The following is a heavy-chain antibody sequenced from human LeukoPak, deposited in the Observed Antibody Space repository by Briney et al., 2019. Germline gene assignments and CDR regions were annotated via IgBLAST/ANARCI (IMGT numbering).Heavy chain of an antibody. D-gene: IGHD6-13*01. Sequence: GGSLRLSCAASGFTFDDYGMSWVRQAPGKGLEWVSGINWNGGSTGYADSVKGRFTISRDNAKNSLYMQMNSLRAEDTALYHCARVSSSWTTFDYWGQGTLVTVSS. CDR1: GFTFDDYG. CDR2: INWNGGST. CDR3: ARVSSSWTTFDY. J-gene: IGHJ4*02. V-gene: IGHV3-20*01.